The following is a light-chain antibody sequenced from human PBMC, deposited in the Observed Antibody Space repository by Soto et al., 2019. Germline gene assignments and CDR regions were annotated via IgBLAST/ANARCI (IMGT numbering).Light chain of an antibody. Sequence: EIVLTQSPATLSLSPGERATLSCRASQSVGNYLAWYQHKPGQAPGLLIYDASNRATGIPDRFSGSGSGTDFTLTISSLEPEDFAVYYCQQYGSSPSITFGQGTRLEIK. CDR2: DAS. CDR3: QQYGSSPSIT. J-gene: IGKJ5*01. CDR1: QSVGNY. V-gene: IGKV3-11*01.